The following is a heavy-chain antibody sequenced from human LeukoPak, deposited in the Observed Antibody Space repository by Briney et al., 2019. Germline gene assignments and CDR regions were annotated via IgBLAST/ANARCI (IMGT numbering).Heavy chain of an antibody. CDR2: IYYSAST. CDR1: GGPISSYY. Sequence: SETLSLTCTVSGGPISSYYWRWIRQPPGKGLEWIGYIYYSASTNYNPSLKSRLYISVDTSKSQFSLQLSSVTAADTAVYYCARGGLMFVLWGQETQVTVSS. CDR3: ARGGLMFVL. D-gene: IGHD6-19*01. J-gene: IGHJ5*02. V-gene: IGHV4-59*01.